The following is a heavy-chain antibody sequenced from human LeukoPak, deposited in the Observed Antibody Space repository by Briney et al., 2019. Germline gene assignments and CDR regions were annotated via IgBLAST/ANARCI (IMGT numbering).Heavy chain of an antibody. CDR1: AFTFSSYG. D-gene: IGHD2-21*02. J-gene: IGHJ4*02. CDR2: ISYDGSNK. Sequence: GGSLRLSCAASAFTFSSYGMHWVRQAPGKGLEWVAVISYDGSNKYYADSVKGRFTISRDNSKNTLYLQMNSLRAEDTAVYYCAKDLERHIVVVTASAVDYWGQGTLVTVSS. V-gene: IGHV3-30*18. CDR3: AKDLERHIVVVTASAVDY.